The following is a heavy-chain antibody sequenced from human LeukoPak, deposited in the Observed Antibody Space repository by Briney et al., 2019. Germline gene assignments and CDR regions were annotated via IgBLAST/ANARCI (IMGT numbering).Heavy chain of an antibody. CDR2: INPNSGGT. Sequence: ASVKVSCKASGYTFTGYYMHWVRQAPGQGLEWMGWINPNSGGTNYAQKFQGRVTMTRDTSISTAYMELSRLRSDDTAVYYCAREDYGDYWTYFDYWGRGTLVTVSS. CDR1: GYTFTGYY. CDR3: AREDYGDYWTYFDY. J-gene: IGHJ4*02. D-gene: IGHD4-17*01. V-gene: IGHV1-2*02.